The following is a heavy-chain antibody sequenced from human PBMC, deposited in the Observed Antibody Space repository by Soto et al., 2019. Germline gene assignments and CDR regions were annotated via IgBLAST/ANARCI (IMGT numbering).Heavy chain of an antibody. CDR3: ARGGQLVDY. D-gene: IGHD6-6*01. J-gene: IGHJ4*02. V-gene: IGHV1-2*02. CDR1: GYTFTDFH. CDR2: VNPYSGAT. Sequence: QVQVVQSGAEVKKPGASVKVSCKASGYTFTDFHIHWVRQAPGQGLEWVGWVNPYSGATDSAQKFQGLVTMTSDTSISTAYMELSSLTSDDTAVYYCARGGQLVDYWGQGPLVTVSS.